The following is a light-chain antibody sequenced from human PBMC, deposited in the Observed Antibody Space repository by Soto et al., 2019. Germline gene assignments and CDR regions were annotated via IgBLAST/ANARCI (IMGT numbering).Light chain of an antibody. CDR2: AAS. J-gene: IGKJ4*01. CDR1: QSITSN. V-gene: IGKV3-15*01. Sequence: EIVMTQSPVTLSVSPGERATLSCRASQSITSNLAWYQQKPGQAPRLLIYAASTRASGIPARFSGSGSGTEFTLTISSLQSEDFAVYXXXQYXDWPPLTFGGGTKVEIK. CDR3: XQYXDWPPLT.